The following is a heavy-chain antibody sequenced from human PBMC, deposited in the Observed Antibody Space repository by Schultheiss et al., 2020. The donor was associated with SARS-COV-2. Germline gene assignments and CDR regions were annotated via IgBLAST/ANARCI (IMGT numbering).Heavy chain of an antibody. V-gene: IGHV4-59*12. CDR1: GGSFSGYY. J-gene: IGHJ4*02. Sequence: SETLSLTCAVNGGSFSGYYWSWIRQPPGKGLEWIGYIYYSGSTNYNPSLKSRVTISVDTSKNQFSLKLSSVTAADTAVYYCARDGGSSWYQIFDYWGQGTLVTVSS. D-gene: IGHD6-13*01. CDR3: ARDGGSSWYQIFDY. CDR2: IYYSGST.